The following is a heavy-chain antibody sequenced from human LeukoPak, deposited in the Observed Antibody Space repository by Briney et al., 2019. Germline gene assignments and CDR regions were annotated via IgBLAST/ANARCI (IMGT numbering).Heavy chain of an antibody. CDR3: TTEEGY. V-gene: IGHV3-7*01. CDR2: IKQDGGEK. J-gene: IGHJ4*02. Sequence: GGSLRLSCAVSGFTFSSYWMNWVRQAPGKGLEWVASIKQDGGEKSYVDSVKGRFTISRDNAKNSLYLQMSSLRAEDTAVYYCTTEEGYWGQGTLVTVSS. CDR1: GFTFSSYW.